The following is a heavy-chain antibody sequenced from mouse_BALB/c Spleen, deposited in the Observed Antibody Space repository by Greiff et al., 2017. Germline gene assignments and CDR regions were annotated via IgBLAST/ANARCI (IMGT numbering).Heavy chain of an antibody. D-gene: IGHD1-1*01. Sequence: EVMLVESGGGLVKPGGSLKLSCAASGFTFSSYAMSWVRQTPEKRLEWVATISSGGSYTYYPDSVKGRFTISRDNAKNTLYLQMSSLRSEDTAMYYCARREYGDFDYWGQGTTLTVSS. V-gene: IGHV5-9-1*01. CDR1: GFTFSSYA. CDR2: ISSGGSYT. J-gene: IGHJ2*01. CDR3: ARREYGDFDY.